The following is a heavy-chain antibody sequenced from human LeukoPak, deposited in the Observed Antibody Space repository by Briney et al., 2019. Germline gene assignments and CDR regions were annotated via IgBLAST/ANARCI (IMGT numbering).Heavy chain of an antibody. CDR1: GYTFTAYY. Sequence: ASVKVSCKASGYTFTAYYMHWVRQAPGQGLEWMGRINPNSGGTNYAQKFQGRVTMTRDTSSSTAYMELNSLRSDDTAVYYCAREWLRNNWCDPWGQRTLITVSS. CDR3: AREWLRNNWCDP. J-gene: IGHJ5*02. CDR2: INPNSGGT. D-gene: IGHD5-12*01. V-gene: IGHV1-2*06.